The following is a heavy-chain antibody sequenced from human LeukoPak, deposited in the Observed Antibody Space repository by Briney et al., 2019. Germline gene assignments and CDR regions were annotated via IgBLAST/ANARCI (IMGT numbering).Heavy chain of an antibody. Sequence: SEALSLTCAVYGGSFSGYYWSWIRQHPGKGREWIGEFKHSGITSDTPPLTSRVATSVDKSKNLFSLKLSYVTAADTAVYYCAREDYDDSGGWYFDLWGRGTLVTVSS. CDR2: FKHSGIT. CDR3: AREDYDDSGGWYFDL. V-gene: IGHV4-34*01. J-gene: IGHJ2*01. CDR1: GGSFSGYY. D-gene: IGHD3-3*01.